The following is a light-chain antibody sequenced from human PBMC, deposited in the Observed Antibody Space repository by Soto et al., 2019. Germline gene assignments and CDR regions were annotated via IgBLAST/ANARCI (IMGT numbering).Light chain of an antibody. J-gene: IGKJ4*01. CDR3: QQFSGPLT. V-gene: IGKV1-13*02. Sequence: AIQLTQSPSSLSASVGDRVIIACRARQDISTALAWYQQLPGKAPRLLVYDATSSESGVPSRFSGSGSGTKFTLTISSLQPEDFATYYCQQFSGPLTFGGGTKVEIK. CDR2: DAT. CDR1: QDISTA.